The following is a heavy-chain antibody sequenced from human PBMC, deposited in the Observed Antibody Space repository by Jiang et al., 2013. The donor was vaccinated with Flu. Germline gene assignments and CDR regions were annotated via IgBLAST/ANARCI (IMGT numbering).Heavy chain of an antibody. D-gene: IGHD6-13*01. CDR1: GFTFSRYA. CDR2: ISGSGGAT. Sequence: VQLLESGGGLVQPGGSLRLSCAASGFTFSRYAMTWVRQAPGKGLEWVSAISGSGGATYYADSVKGRFTISRDNSKNTLYLQMNSLRAEDTAVYYCAKDEGYGSGWYVGFDYWGQGTLVTVSS. J-gene: IGHJ4*02. CDR3: AKDEGYGSGWYVGFDY. V-gene: IGHV3-23*01.